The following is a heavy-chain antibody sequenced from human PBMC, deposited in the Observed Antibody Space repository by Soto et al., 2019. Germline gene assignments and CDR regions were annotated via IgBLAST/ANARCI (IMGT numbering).Heavy chain of an antibody. CDR2: ISGSGGST. V-gene: IGHV3-23*01. D-gene: IGHD2-15*01. J-gene: IGHJ4*02. Sequence: RGSLRLSCAASGFTFSSYAMSWVRQAPGKGLEWVSAISGSGGSTYYADSVKGRFTISRDNSKNTLYLQMNSLRAEDTAVYYCAKDRGSRYCSGGSCSIYSSFDYWGQGTLVTVSS. CDR1: GFTFSSYA. CDR3: AKDRGSRYCSGGSCSIYSSFDY.